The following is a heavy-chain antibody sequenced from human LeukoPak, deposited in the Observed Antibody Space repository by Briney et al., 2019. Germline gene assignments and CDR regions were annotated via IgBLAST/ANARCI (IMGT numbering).Heavy chain of an antibody. D-gene: IGHD3-22*01. Sequence: SETLSLTCTVSGGSISIYYWSWIRQPPGKGLEWIGEINHSGSTNYNPSLKSRVTISVDTSKNQFSLKLSSVTAADTAVYYCARGPYYDSSGYQVYWGQGTLVTVSS. CDR3: ARGPYYDSSGYQVY. J-gene: IGHJ4*02. CDR1: GGSISIYY. CDR2: INHSGST. V-gene: IGHV4-34*01.